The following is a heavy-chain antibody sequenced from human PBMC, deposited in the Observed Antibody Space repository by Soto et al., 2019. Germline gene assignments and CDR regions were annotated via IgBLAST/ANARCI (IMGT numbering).Heavy chain of an antibody. J-gene: IGHJ4*02. Sequence: PGGSLRLSCAASGFTFSGNTMNWVRQPPGKGLEWVSSIGGSGGSTYYPDSLKGRFTISRDNSKNTLYLQMNSLRAEDTAVYYCAIFGYSSSWSPFDYWGQGTLVTVPS. V-gene: IGHV3-23*01. CDR2: IGGSGGST. CDR3: AIFGYSSSWSPFDY. D-gene: IGHD6-13*01. CDR1: GFTFSGNT.